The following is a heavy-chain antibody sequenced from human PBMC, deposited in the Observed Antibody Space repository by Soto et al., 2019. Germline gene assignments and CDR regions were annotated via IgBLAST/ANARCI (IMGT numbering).Heavy chain of an antibody. CDR1: GYTFTSYG. D-gene: IGHD2-8*01. CDR3: ARGMYGDY. CDR2: ISAHNGNT. J-gene: IGHJ4*02. V-gene: IGHV1-18*01. Sequence: QVHLVQSGAEVKKPGASVKVSCKASGYTFTSYGITWVRQAPGQGLEWMGWISAHNGNTDYAQKLQGRVIVTRDTSTSTAYMELRSRRSDDTAVYYCARGMYGDYWGQGALVTVSS.